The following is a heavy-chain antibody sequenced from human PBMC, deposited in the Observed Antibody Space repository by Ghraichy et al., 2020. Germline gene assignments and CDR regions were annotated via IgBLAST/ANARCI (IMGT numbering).Heavy chain of an antibody. CDR2: IKQDGSEK. CDR1: GFTFSSYW. J-gene: IGHJ3*02. V-gene: IGHV3-7*03. D-gene: IGHD3-10*01. Sequence: GGSLRLSCAASGFTFSSYWMSWVRQAPGKGLEWVANIKQDGSEKYYVDSVKGRFTISRDNAKNSLYLQMNSLRAEDTAVYYCARVGWDYYGSGSYYNFDAFDIWGQGTMVTVSS. CDR3: ARVGWDYYGSGSYYNFDAFDI.